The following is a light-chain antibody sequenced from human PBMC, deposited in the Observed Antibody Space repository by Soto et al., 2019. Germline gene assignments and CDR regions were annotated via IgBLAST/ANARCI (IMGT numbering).Light chain of an antibody. Sequence: QSVLTQTTSVSGAPGQRVTISCTGSRSNIGAGYDVHWYQQLPGTAPKLLISGNSNRPSGVPDRFSGSKSGTSASLAITGLQPEDEADYYCQSYDSSLRFVVFGGGTKLTVL. J-gene: IGLJ2*01. CDR1: RSNIGAGYD. CDR3: QSYDSSLRFVV. CDR2: GNS. V-gene: IGLV1-40*01.